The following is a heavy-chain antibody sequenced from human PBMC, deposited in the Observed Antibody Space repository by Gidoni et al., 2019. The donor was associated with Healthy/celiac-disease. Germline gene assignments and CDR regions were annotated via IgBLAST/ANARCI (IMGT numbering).Heavy chain of an antibody. CDR1: GFPFLRYR. V-gene: IGHV3-48*02. J-gene: IGHJ4*02. CDR3: ARDQGGAAGSNKNDY. Sequence: EVQLVASGGGLVQPGGSLRLSCAASGFPFLRYRMNWFRQAPGKGLEWVSYIRSSSSTIYYADSVKGRVTISRENAKNSLYLQMNSLRDEDTAVDYCARDQGGAAGSNKNDYWGQGTLVTVSS. CDR2: IRSSSSTI. D-gene: IGHD6-13*01.